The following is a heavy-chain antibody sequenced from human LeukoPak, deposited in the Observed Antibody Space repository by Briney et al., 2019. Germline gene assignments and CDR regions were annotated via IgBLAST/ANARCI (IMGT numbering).Heavy chain of an antibody. CDR1: GGSISSSSYY. J-gene: IGHJ5*02. Sequence: SETLSLTCTVSGGSISSSSYYWGWIRQPPGQGLEWIGSIYYSGSTYYNPSLKSRVTISVDTSKNQFSLKLSPVTAADTAVYYCARLRGGGTASYNWFDPWGQGTLVTVSS. CDR3: ARLRGGGTASYNWFDP. V-gene: IGHV4-39*01. CDR2: IYYSGST. D-gene: IGHD6-13*01.